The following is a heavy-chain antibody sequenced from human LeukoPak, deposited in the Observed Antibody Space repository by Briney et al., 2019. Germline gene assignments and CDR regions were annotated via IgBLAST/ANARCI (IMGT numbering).Heavy chain of an antibody. V-gene: IGHV3-74*01. D-gene: IGHD1-26*01. J-gene: IGHJ4*02. CDR3: ARVLDGVGATRSFHY. Sequence: GGSLRLSCAASGFTFSSYWMHWVRQAPGKGLVWVSRINSDGTSTSYADSVKGRFTISRDNAKNTLYLQMNSLTAEDTAVYYCARVLDGVGATRSFHYWGQGTLVTVSS. CDR1: GFTFSSYW. CDR2: INSDGTST.